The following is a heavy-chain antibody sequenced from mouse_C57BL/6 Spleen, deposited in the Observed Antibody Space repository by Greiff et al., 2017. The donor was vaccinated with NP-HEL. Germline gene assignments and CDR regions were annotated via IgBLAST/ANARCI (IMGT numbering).Heavy chain of an antibody. J-gene: IGHJ2*01. CDR2: IDPSDSYT. V-gene: IGHV1-59*01. D-gene: IGHD2-2*01. CDR1: GYTFTSYW. Sequence: VQLQQSGAELVRPGTSVKLSCKASGYTFTSYWMHWVKQRPGQGLEWIGVIDPSDSYTNYNQKFKGKATLTVDTSSSTAYMQLSSLTSEDSAVYYCARLGMVPFDYWGQGTTLTVSS. CDR3: ARLGMVPFDY.